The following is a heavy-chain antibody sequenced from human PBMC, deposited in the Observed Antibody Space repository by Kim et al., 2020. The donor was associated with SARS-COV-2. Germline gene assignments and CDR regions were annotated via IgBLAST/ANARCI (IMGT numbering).Heavy chain of an antibody. CDR1: GYSFSNFW. Sequence: GESLQISCKCSGYSFSNFWIGWVRQMPGKGLEWMGIIYPGDSETTYSPSFQGQVTISADKSDNTASLQWSSLKASDTAMYYCARQRHDDESGGDYWGQGTLVTVSS. D-gene: IGHD3-16*01. CDR2: IYPGDSET. CDR3: ARQRHDDESGGDY. V-gene: IGHV5-51*01. J-gene: IGHJ4*02.